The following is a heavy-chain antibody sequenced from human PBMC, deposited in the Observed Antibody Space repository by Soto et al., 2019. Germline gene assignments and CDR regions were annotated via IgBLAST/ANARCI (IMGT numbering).Heavy chain of an antibody. D-gene: IGHD3-3*01. J-gene: IGHJ6*02. V-gene: IGHV1-69*06. CDR3: ATFRYDFWSGYYYYYYGMDV. Sequence: SVKVSCKASGGTFSSYAISWVRQAPGQGLEWMGGIIPIFGTANYAQKFQGRVTVTADKSTSTAYMELSSLRSEDTAVYYCATFRYDFWSGYYYYYYGMDVWGQGTTVTVSS. CDR2: IIPIFGTA. CDR1: GGTFSSYA.